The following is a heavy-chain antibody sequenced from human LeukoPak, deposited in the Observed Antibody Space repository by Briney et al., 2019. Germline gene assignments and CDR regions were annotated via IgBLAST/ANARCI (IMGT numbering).Heavy chain of an antibody. V-gene: IGHV3-53*01. CDR3: ARGLVVPAAIDY. CDR2: IYSGGST. Sequence: GGSLRLSCAASGFTFSSYWMSWVRQAPGKGLEWVSVIYSGGSTYYADSVKGRFTISRDNSKNTLYLQMNSLRAEDTAVYYCARGLVVPAAIDYWGQGTLVTVSS. CDR1: GFTFSSYW. J-gene: IGHJ4*02. D-gene: IGHD2-2*01.